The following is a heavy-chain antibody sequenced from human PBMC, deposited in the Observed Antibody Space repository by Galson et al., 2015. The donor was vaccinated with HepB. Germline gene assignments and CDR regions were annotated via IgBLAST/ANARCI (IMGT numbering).Heavy chain of an antibody. V-gene: IGHV3-21*01. Sequence: SLRLSCAASGFTFSSYTMNWVRQAPGKGLEWVSSISSSSSYIYYADSVKGRFTISRDNAKNSLYLQMNSLRAEDTAVYYCARVGWGYGMDVWGQGTTVTVSS. J-gene: IGHJ6*02. CDR3: ARVGWGYGMDV. D-gene: IGHD3-16*01. CDR2: ISSSSSYI. CDR1: GFTFSSYT.